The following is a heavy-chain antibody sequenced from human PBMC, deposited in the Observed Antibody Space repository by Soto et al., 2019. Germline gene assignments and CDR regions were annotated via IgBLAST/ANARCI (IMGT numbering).Heavy chain of an antibody. CDR2: INPHNDNT. CDR3: ARDTQAESSGYYLEWFDP. V-gene: IGHV1-18*01. J-gene: IGHJ5*02. CDR1: GYTFTTYG. D-gene: IGHD3-22*01. Sequence: QVDLVQSGAEVKKPGASVKVSCKASGYTFTTYGITWVRQAPGQGLEWMGWINPHNDNTNYAQNFRGRVSMTTDTTTSTAYMELRSLTSDDTAVYYCARDTQAESSGYYLEWFDPWGQGTLVTVAS.